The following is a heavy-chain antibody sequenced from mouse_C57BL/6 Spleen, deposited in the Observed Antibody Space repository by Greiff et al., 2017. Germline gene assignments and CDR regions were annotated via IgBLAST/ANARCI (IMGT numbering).Heavy chain of an antibody. D-gene: IGHD3-2*02. V-gene: IGHV1-72*01. Sequence: QVQLQQPGAELVKPGASVKLSCKASGYTFTRYWMHWVKQRPGRGLEWLGRIDPNSGGTKYNEKFKSKATLTVDKPSSTAYMQLSSLTSEYSAVYYCADSSGYDAMDYWGQGTSVTVSS. CDR3: ADSSGYDAMDY. J-gene: IGHJ4*01. CDR1: GYTFTRYW. CDR2: IDPNSGGT.